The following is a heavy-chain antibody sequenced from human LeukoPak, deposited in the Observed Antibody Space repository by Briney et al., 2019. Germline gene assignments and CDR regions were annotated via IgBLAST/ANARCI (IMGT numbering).Heavy chain of an antibody. V-gene: IGHV3-30*18. CDR2: ISYDGSNK. D-gene: IGHD6-19*01. J-gene: IGHJ4*02. Sequence: SGGSLRLSCAASGFTFSSYGMHWVRQAPGKGLEWVAVISYDGSNKYYADSVKGRFTISRDNSKNTLYLQMNSLRAEDTAVYYCAKVVQYSSGWSPFDYWGQGTLVTVSS. CDR3: AKVVQYSSGWSPFDY. CDR1: GFTFSSYG.